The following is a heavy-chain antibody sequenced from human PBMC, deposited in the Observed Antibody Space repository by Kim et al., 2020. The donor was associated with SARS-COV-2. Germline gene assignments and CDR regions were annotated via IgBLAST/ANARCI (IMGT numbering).Heavy chain of an antibody. Sequence: SETLSLTCTVSGGSISSSSYYWGWIRQPPGKGLEWIGSIYYSGSTYYNPPLKSRVTITVDTSKNQFSLKPSSVTAEDTAVYYCARQAYCGGDCYLGRVGNELDYWGQGTLVTVSS. J-gene: IGHJ4*02. CDR3: ARQAYCGGDCYLGRVGNELDY. CDR2: IYYSGST. CDR1: GGSISSSSYY. D-gene: IGHD2-21*02. V-gene: IGHV4-39*01.